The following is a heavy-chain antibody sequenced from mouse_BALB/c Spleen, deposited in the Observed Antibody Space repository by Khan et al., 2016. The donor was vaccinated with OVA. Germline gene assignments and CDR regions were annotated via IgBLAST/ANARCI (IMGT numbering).Heavy chain of an antibody. CDR3: TRRGDGPYFDY. J-gene: IGHJ2*01. D-gene: IGHD2-3*01. CDR2: INTYTGEP. Sequence: QIQLVQSGPELKKPGETVKISCKASGYTFTKYGMNWVKQAPGKGLKWMGWINTYTGEPTYTDDFKGRFAFSLETSVSTAYLQINNLKNEDMATYFCTRRGDGPYFDYWGQGSTLTVSS. V-gene: IGHV9-1*02. CDR1: GYTFTKYG.